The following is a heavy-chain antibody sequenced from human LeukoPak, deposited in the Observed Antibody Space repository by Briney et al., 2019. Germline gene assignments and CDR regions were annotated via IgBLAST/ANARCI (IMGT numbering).Heavy chain of an antibody. CDR2: IGIDSGKT. Sequence: GGSLRLSCTASGFPFIEYSMNWVRQVPGKGLEWIAYIGIDSGKTRYADSVRGRFTISADKTRNSLYLQMNSLRVEDTAVYFCAREHNPPFDNGGQEPLLSVAS. CDR1: GFPFIEYS. D-gene: IGHD1-1*01. CDR3: AREHNPPFDN. J-gene: IGHJ4*02. V-gene: IGHV3-48*01.